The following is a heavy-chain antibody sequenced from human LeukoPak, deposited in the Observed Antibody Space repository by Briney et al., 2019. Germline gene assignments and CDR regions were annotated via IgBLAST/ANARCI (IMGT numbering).Heavy chain of an antibody. V-gene: IGHV3-66*02. CDR2: IYSGGST. J-gene: IGHJ4*02. D-gene: IGHD3-22*01. CDR3: ARSYDSSGNYGDC. CDR1: GFTVSSNY. Sequence: GGSLRLSCAASGFTVSSNYMSWVRQAPGKGLEWVSVIYSGGSTYYAASVKGRFTISRDNSKNTLYLQMNSLRAEDTAVYYCARSYDSSGNYGDCWGQGTLVTVSS.